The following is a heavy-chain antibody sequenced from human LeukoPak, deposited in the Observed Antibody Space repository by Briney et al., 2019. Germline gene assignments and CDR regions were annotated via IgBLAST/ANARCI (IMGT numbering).Heavy chain of an antibody. CDR3: AREVPTDYYYFYTDV. Sequence: ASVNVSCNASGSTFSIYTIGLVRQAPGQGLGRVGRIIPMLGVATYAQKFQGRVTITADKSTSTAYMELSSLRSEDTAVYYCAREVPTDYYYFYTDVWGKGTTVTVSS. CDR2: IIPMLGVA. J-gene: IGHJ6*03. V-gene: IGHV1-69*04. CDR1: GSTFSIYT.